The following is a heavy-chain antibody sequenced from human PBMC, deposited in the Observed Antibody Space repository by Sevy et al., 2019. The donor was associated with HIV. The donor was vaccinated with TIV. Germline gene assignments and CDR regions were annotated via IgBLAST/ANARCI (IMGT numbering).Heavy chain of an antibody. J-gene: IGHJ6*02. CDR1: GFTLDYYA. Sequence: GGSLRLSCAASGFTLDYYAMHWVRQAPGKGLEWVSGISWNSGSIGYADSVKGRFTISRDNAKNSLYLQMNSLRAEDTALYYCAKDIRAAAGTGMDVWGQGTTVTVSS. CDR2: ISWNSGSI. V-gene: IGHV3-9*01. CDR3: AKDIRAAAGTGMDV. D-gene: IGHD6-13*01.